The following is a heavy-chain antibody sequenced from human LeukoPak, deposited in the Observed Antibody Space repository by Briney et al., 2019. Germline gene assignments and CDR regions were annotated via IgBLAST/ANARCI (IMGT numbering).Heavy chain of an antibody. V-gene: IGHV4-34*01. Sequence: SETLSLTCAVYGGSFSGFYWSWVRQSPGKGLEWIGEINHSGNTNYNPSLKSRVTISVDTSKNQFSLQLNSVTPEDTAVYYCARDLRVRGVGTLYNWFDPWGQGTLVTVSS. CDR3: ARDLRVRGVGTLYNWFDP. J-gene: IGHJ5*02. CDR2: INHSGNT. CDR1: GGSFSGFY. D-gene: IGHD3-10*01.